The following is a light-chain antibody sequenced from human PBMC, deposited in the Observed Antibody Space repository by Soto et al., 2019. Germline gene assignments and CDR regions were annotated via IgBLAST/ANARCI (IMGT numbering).Light chain of an antibody. J-gene: IGLJ3*02. CDR1: GSDIGAYNF. V-gene: IGLV2-8*01. Sequence: LAQPPSASGSPGQSVTISCTGSGSDIGAYNFVSWYQQHPGKAPKLMIFGVTERPSGVPDRFSGSKSGNTASLTVSGLQADDEAVYYCYSYAGRNIWVFGGGTKLTVL. CDR3: YSYAGRNIWV. CDR2: GVT.